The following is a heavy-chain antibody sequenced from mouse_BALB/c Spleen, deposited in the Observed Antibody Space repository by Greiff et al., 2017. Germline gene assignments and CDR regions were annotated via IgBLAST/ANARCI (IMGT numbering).Heavy chain of an antibody. CDR1: GFSLTSYG. D-gene: IGHD2-3*01. Sequence: VQVVESGPGLVAPSQSLSITCTVSGFSLTSYGVHWVRQPPGKGLEWLGVIWAGGSTNYNSALMSRLSISKDNSKSQVFLKMNSLQTDDTAMYYCARDRYDGYYGSMDYWGQGTSVTVSS. V-gene: IGHV2-9*02. CDR2: IWAGGST. J-gene: IGHJ4*01. CDR3: ARDRYDGYYGSMDY.